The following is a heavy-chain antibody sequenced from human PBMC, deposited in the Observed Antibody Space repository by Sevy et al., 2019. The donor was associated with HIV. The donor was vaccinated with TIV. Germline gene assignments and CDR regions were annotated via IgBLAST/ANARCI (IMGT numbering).Heavy chain of an antibody. D-gene: IGHD1-26*01. CDR2: IYYSGST. CDR1: GGSISSSSYY. CDR3: ARKGGSYSNNWFDP. J-gene: IGHJ5*02. V-gene: IGHV4-39*01. Sequence: SETLSLTCTVSGGSISSSSYYWGWIRQPPGKGLEWIGSIYYSGSTYYSPSLKSRVTISVDMSKNQFSLKLSSVTAADTAVYYCARKGGSYSNNWFDPWGLGTLVTVSS.